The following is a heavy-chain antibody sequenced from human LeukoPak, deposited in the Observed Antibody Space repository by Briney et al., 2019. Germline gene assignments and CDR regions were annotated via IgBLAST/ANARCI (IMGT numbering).Heavy chain of an antibody. Sequence: ASVKVSCKASGYTFTSYGISWVRQAPGQGLEWMGWISAYNGNTNYAQKLQGRVTMTRDMSTSTVYMELSSLRSEDTAVYYCARDFWDYWGQGTLVTVSS. J-gene: IGHJ4*02. CDR1: GYTFTSYG. CDR3: ARDFWDY. CDR2: ISAYNGNT. D-gene: IGHD2/OR15-2a*01. V-gene: IGHV1-18*01.